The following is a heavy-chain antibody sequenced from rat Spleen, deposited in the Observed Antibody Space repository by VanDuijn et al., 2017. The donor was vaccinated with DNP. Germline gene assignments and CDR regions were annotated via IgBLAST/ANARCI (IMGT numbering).Heavy chain of an antibody. CDR2: ISPSGGNT. V-gene: IGHV5-19*01. J-gene: IGHJ3*01. D-gene: IGHD4-3*01. Sequence: EVQLVESGGGLVQPGRSLKLSCAASGFSFSNYDMAWVRQAPTKGLEGVASISPSGGNTYYRDSVKGRFTISRDNAKSTLYLQMDSLRSEDTATYYCATGGAGAYWGQGTLVTVSS. CDR3: ATGGAGAY. CDR1: GFSFSNYD.